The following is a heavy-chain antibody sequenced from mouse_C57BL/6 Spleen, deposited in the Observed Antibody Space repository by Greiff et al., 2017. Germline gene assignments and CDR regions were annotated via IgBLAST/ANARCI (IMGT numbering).Heavy chain of an antibody. Sequence: EVKLVESGPELVKPGASVEMSCKASGYTFTDYNMHWVKQSHGKSLEWIGYINPNNGGTSYNQKFKGKATLTVNKSSSTAYMELRSLTSEDSAVYYCARGVPRGYWGQGTTLTVSS. CDR2: INPNNGGT. CDR3: ARGVPRGY. CDR1: GYTFTDYN. J-gene: IGHJ2*01. D-gene: IGHD2-14*01. V-gene: IGHV1-22*01.